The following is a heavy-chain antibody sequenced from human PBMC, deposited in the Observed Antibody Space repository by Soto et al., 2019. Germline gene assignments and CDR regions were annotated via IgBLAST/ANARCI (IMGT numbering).Heavy chain of an antibody. D-gene: IGHD3-22*01. CDR1: GFTFSSYA. CDR2: ISYDGSNK. CDR3: ARDSPHDSSGYDQQEGGYFDY. J-gene: IGHJ4*02. Sequence: VQLVESGGGLVQPGGSLRLSCAASGFTFSSYAMHWVRQAPGKGLEWVAVISYDGSNKYYADSVKGRFTISRDNSKNTLYLQMNSLRAEDTAVYYCARDSPHDSSGYDQQEGGYFDYWGQGTLVTVSS. V-gene: IGHV3-30-3*01.